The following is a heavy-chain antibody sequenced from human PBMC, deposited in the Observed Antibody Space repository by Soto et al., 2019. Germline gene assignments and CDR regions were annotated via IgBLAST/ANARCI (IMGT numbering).Heavy chain of an antibody. CDR3: AKSPTPQYSRVRYYGMDV. CDR2: ISGSGGST. CDR1: GFTFSSYA. J-gene: IGHJ6*02. V-gene: IGHV3-23*01. Sequence: GGSLRLSYGASGFTFSSYAMSWVLQEPGKGLEWVSAISGSGGSTYYADSVKGRFTISRDNSKNTLYLQMNSLRAEDTAVYYCAKSPTPQYSRVRYYGMDVWGQGTTVTVSS. D-gene: IGHD6-6*01.